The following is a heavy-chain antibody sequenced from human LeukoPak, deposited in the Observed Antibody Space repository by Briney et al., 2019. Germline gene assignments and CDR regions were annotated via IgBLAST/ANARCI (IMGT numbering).Heavy chain of an antibody. J-gene: IGHJ5*02. Sequence: PGGSLRLSCAASGFTFNSNAMHWVRQAPGKGLEWVAVISYDGSNKYYADSVKGRFTISRDNSKNTLYLQMNSLRAEDTAVYYCAKIGGQSSSWYNWFDPWGQGTLVTVSS. CDR3: AKIGGQSSSWYNWFDP. D-gene: IGHD6-13*01. V-gene: IGHV3-30*04. CDR1: GFTFNSNA. CDR2: ISYDGSNK.